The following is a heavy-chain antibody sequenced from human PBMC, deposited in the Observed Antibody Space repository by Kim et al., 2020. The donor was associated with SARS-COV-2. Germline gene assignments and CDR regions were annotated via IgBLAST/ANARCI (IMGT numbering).Heavy chain of an antibody. CDR1: GYSFTNYW. CDR3: ARHSLTRTFFGGQYFYVDV. Sequence: GESLKISCKGSGYSFTNYWIGWVRQMPGKGLEWMGIIYPGDSDTRYSPSFQGQVTISADKSISTAYLQWSSLKASDTAVYYCARHSLTRTFFGGQYFYVDVWGKGTAVTVSP. V-gene: IGHV5-51*01. J-gene: IGHJ6*01. CDR2: IYPGDSDT. D-gene: IGHD2-2*01.